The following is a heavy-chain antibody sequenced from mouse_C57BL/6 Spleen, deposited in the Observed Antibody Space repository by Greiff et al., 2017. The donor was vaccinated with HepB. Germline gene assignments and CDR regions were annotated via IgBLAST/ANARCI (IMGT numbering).Heavy chain of an antibody. CDR1: GFTFSSYA. Sequence: EVQRVESGGGLVKPGGSLKLSCAASGFTFSSYAMSWVRQTPEKRLEWVATISDGGSYTYYPDNVKGRFTISRDNAKNNLYLQMSHLKSEDTAMYYCARGGDYESWFAYWGQGTLVTVSA. CDR3: ARGGDYESWFAY. J-gene: IGHJ3*01. V-gene: IGHV5-4*01. D-gene: IGHD2-4*01. CDR2: ISDGGSYT.